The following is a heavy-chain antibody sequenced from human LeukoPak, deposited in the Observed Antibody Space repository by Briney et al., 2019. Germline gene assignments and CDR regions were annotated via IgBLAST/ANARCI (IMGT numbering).Heavy chain of an antibody. CDR2: ISYDGSNK. Sequence: GSLRLPCAASGFTFSSYGMHWVRQAPGKGLEWVAVISYDGSNKYYADSVKGRFTISRDNSKNTLYLQMNSLRAEDTAVYYCAKDGKRWLQGHIDYWGQGTLVTVSS. CDR1: GFTFSSYG. V-gene: IGHV3-30*18. J-gene: IGHJ4*02. D-gene: IGHD5-24*01. CDR3: AKDGKRWLQGHIDY.